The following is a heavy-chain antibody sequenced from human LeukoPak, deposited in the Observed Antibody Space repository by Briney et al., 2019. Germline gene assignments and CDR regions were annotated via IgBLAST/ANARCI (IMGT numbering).Heavy chain of an antibody. CDR1: GGSISSGSYY. CDR2: IYTSGST. D-gene: IGHD6-19*01. J-gene: IGHJ4*02. CDR3: ARDPYSSGSGDV. V-gene: IGHV4-61*02. Sequence: SQTLSLTCTVSGGSISSGSYYWSWIRQPAGKGLEWIGRIYTSGSTNYNPSLKGRVTISVDTSKNQFSLKLSSVTAADTAVYYCARDPYSSGSGDVWGQGTLVTVSS.